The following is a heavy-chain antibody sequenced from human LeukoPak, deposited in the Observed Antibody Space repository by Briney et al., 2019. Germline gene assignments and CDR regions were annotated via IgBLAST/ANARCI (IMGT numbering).Heavy chain of an antibody. V-gene: IGHV4-4*02. CDR2: IYHSGST. CDR1: GGSISSSNW. CDR3: ARGRYFDWSPQAKGFDY. D-gene: IGHD3-9*01. J-gene: IGHJ4*02. Sequence: PSGTLSLTCAVSGGSISSSNWWSWVRQPPGKGLEWIGEIYHSGSTNYNPSLKSRVTISVDKSKNQFSLKLSSVTAADTAVYYCARGRYFDWSPQAKGFDYWGQGTLVTVSS.